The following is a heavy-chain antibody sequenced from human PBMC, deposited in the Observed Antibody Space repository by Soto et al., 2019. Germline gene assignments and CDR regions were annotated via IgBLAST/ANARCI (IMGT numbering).Heavy chain of an antibody. CDR3: ARGPEGDFWSGYTNWFDP. CDR2: IYYSGST. D-gene: IGHD3-3*01. CDR1: GGSISSYY. V-gene: IGHV4-59*01. J-gene: IGHJ5*02. Sequence: SETLSLTCTVSGGSISSYYWSWIRQPPGKGLEWIGYIYYSGSTNYNPSLKSRVTISVDTSKNQFSLKLSSVTAADTAVYYCARGPEGDFWSGYTNWFDPWGQGTLVTVSS.